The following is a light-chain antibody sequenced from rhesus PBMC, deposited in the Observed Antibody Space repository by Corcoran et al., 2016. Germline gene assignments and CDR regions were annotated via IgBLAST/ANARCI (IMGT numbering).Light chain of an antibody. CDR2: DTS. V-gene: IGKV3-35*01. CDR3: QQYSNWWT. CDR1: QSVSSN. Sequence: EIVLTQSPATLSLSPGERATLSCRASQSVSSNLAWYQQKLGQAPRLLIYDTSNRATGIPERLSVSGSGTDFTLTISSLEPEDVGVYYCQQYSNWWTFGQGTKVEIK. J-gene: IGKJ1*01.